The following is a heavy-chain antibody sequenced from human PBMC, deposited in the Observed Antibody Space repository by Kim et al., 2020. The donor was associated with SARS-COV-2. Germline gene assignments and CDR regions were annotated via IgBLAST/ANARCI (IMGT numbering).Heavy chain of an antibody. J-gene: IGHJ6*03. CDR3: ARSSSTSCPYYYMDD. CDR1: GFTFSTYW. CDR2: INSDGSST. Sequence: GGSLRLSCAASGFTFSTYWMYWVRQAPGKGLVWVSRINSDGSSTNYADSVKGRFTISRDNAKNTLYLQMNSLRAEDTAVYYCARSSSTSCPYYYMDDWGQGTPVTVSS. D-gene: IGHD2-2*01. V-gene: IGHV3-74*01.